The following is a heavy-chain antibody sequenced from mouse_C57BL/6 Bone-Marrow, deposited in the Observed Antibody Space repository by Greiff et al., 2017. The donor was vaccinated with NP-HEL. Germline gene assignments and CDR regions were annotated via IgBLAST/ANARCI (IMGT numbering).Heavy chain of an antibody. CDR3: ARWGSSYDY. CDR1: GYTFTDYD. CDR2: IYPGSGNT. Sequence: QVQLQQSGAELVRPGASVKLSCKASGYTFTDYDINWVKQRPGQGLEWIGRIYPGSGNTYYNEKFKGKATLTAEKSSSTAYMQLSSLTSEDSAVYFCARWGSSYDYWGQGTTLTVSS. V-gene: IGHV1-76*01. J-gene: IGHJ2*01. D-gene: IGHD1-1*01.